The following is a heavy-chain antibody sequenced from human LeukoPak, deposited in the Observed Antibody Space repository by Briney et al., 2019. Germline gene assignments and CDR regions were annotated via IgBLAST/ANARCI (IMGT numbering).Heavy chain of an antibody. CDR3: AKDRGYYYGSGSYSDY. D-gene: IGHD3-10*01. CDR1: GFTFSSYG. J-gene: IGHJ4*02. V-gene: IGHV3-30*02. CDR2: IRYDGSNK. Sequence: GGSLRLSCAASGFTFSSYGMHWVRQAPGKGLEWVAFIRYDGSNKYYADSVKGRFTISRDNSKNTLYLQMNSLRAEDTAAYYCAKDRGYYYGSGSYSDYWGQGTLVTVSS.